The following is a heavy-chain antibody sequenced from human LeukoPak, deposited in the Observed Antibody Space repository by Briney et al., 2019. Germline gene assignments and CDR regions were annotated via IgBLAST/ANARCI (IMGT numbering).Heavy chain of an antibody. CDR3: ASQVGWQQLAPAYYYGMDV. CDR1: GGTFTSYA. CDR2: IIPIFGTA. J-gene: IGHJ6*04. D-gene: IGHD6-13*01. Sequence: SVKVSSKASGGTFTSYAISWVRQAPGQGLEWMGGIIPIFGTANYAQKFQGRVTITADKSTSTAYMELSSLRSEDTAVYYCASQVGWQQLAPAYYYGMDVWGKGTTVTVSS. V-gene: IGHV1-69*06.